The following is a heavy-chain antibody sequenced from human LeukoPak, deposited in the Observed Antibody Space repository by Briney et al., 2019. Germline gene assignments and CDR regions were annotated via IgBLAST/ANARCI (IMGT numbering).Heavy chain of an antibody. D-gene: IGHD2-2*01. CDR1: GFTFSSYG. J-gene: IGHJ6*03. CDR3: AKDGIVVVPAARSPDPDYYYYYMDV. Sequence: PGGSLRLSCAASGFTFSSYGMHWVRQAPGKGLEWVAFIRYDGSNKYYADSVKGRFTISRDNSKNTLYLQMNSLRAEDTAVYYCAKDGIVVVPAARSPDPDYYYYYMDVWGKGTTVTVSS. V-gene: IGHV3-30*02. CDR2: IRYDGSNK.